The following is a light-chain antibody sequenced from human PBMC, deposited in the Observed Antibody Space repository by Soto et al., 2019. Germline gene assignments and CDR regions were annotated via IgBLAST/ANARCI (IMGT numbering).Light chain of an antibody. J-gene: IGLJ3*02. V-gene: IGLV8-61*01. CDR3: ALYIDSAGV. CDR2: RTN. Sequence: QTVVTQEPSFSVSPGGTVTLTCGLTSGSVSTSYYPSWYQQTPGQAPRTLIYRTNTRSSGVPDRFSGSILGNKAALTITGAQADDESDYYCALYIDSAGVFGGGTKLTVL. CDR1: SGSVSTSYY.